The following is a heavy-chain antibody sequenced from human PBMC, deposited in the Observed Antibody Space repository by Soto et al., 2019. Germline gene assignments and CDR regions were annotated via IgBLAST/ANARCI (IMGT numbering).Heavy chain of an antibody. Sequence: QVQLVQSGAEVKKPGASVKVSCKASGYTFTSYEINWVRQATGQGLAWMGWMNTNSGNTGYAQKFQGRVTMTRNTSRSTGYMELRSRRSEDTAVYYCARRGSDGYNSGYFDYWGQGSLVSVSS. CDR3: ARRGSDGYNSGYFDY. CDR2: MNTNSGNT. D-gene: IGHD5-12*01. J-gene: IGHJ4*02. V-gene: IGHV1-8*01. CDR1: GYTFTSYE.